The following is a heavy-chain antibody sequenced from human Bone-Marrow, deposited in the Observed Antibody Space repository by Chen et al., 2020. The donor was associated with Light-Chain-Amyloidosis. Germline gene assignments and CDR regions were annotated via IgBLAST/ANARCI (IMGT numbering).Heavy chain of an antibody. Sequence: EVQLEQSGTEGKKPGESLKISCKGSGYTFPNYWIGGVRQMPGKVLEWMGVIYPDDSDARYSPSFEGQVTISADKSITTAYLQWRSLKASDTAMYYCARRRDGYNFDYWGQGTLVTVSS. CDR2: IYPDDSDA. CDR3: ARRRDGYNFDY. V-gene: IGHV5-51*01. J-gene: IGHJ4*02. D-gene: IGHD5-12*01. CDR1: GYTFPNYW.